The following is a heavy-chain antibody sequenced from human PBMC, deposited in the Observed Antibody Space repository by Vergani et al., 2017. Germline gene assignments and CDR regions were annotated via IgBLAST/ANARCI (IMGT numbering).Heavy chain of an antibody. J-gene: IGHJ4*02. CDR1: GFTFSSYA. V-gene: IGHV3-64D*06. CDR2: ISSNGGST. CDR3: VKARAAEDFDY. D-gene: IGHD6-13*01. Sequence: EVQLVESGGGLVQPGGSLRLSCSASGFTFSSYAMHWVRQAPGKGLEYVSAISSNGGSTYYADSVKGRFTISRDNSKNTLYLQMSSQRAEDTAVYYCVKARAAEDFDYWGQGTLVTVSS.